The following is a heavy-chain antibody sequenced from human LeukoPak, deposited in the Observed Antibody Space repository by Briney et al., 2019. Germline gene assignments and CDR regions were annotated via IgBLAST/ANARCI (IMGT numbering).Heavy chain of an antibody. CDR2: IYYSGST. J-gene: IGHJ4*02. V-gene: IGHV4-31*03. CDR3: ARGNSGITSVFDY. CDR1: GGSLSSGGYY. Sequence: SQTLSLTCTVSGGSLSSGGYYWSWIRQHPGKGLEWIGYIYYSGSTSYNPSLKSRDTISIDTSKNQFSLKLSSVTAADTAVYYCARGNSGITSVFDYWGQGTLVTVSS. D-gene: IGHD1-26*01.